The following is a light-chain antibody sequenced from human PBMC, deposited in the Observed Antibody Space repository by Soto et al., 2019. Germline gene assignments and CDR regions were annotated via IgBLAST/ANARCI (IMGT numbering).Light chain of an antibody. CDR2: GAS. V-gene: IGKV3-20*01. J-gene: IGKJ5*01. Sequence: EIVLTQSPGTLSLSPGERATLSCRASQSVTSNFLAWYQLKPAQAPRLLIYGASSRATGIPDRFSGSGSGTGFTLTITRLEPEDFAVYYCQQFGPSLPITFGQGTRLEIK. CDR3: QQFGPSLPIT. CDR1: QSVTSNF.